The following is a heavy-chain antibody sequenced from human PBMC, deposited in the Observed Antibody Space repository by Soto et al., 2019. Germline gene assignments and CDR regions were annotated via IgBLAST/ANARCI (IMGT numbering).Heavy chain of an antibody. CDR3: AKRSLDIVVVVAASGRTNYYFDY. CDR1: GFTFSSYA. V-gene: IGHV3-23*01. D-gene: IGHD2-15*01. J-gene: IGHJ4*02. Sequence: GGSLRLSXAASGFTFSSYAMSWVRQAPGKGLEWVSAISGSGGSTYYADSVKGRFTISRDNSKNTLYLQMNSLRAEDTAVYYCAKRSLDIVVVVAASGRTNYYFDYWGQGTLVTVSS. CDR2: ISGSGGST.